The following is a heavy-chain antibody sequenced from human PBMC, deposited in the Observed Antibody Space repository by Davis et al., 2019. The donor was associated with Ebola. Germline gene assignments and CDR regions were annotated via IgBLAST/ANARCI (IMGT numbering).Heavy chain of an antibody. J-gene: IGHJ4*02. V-gene: IGHV3-23*01. CDR1: GFTFSSYA. CDR2: ISGSGGST. CDR3: AREGPVTPFDY. D-gene: IGHD4-17*01. Sequence: GESLKISCAASGFTFSSYAMSWVRQAPGKGLEWVSAISGSGGSTYYADSVKGRFTISRDNSKNTLYLQMNSLRAEDTAVYYCAREGPVTPFDYWGQGTLVTVSS.